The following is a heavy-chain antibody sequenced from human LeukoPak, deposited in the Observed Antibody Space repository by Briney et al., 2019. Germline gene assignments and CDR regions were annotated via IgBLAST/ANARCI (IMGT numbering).Heavy chain of an antibody. V-gene: IGHV3-23*01. CDR2: ISGSGGST. CDR1: GFTFSSYA. CDR3: AKGFGELLYYYYYGMDV. J-gene: IGHJ6*02. D-gene: IGHD3-10*01. Sequence: GGSLRLSCAASGFTFSSYAMSWVRQAPGKGLEWVSAISGSGGSTYYADSVKGRFTISRDNSKNTLYLQMNSLRAEDTAVYYCAKGFGELLYYYYYGMDVWGQGNPGHRLL.